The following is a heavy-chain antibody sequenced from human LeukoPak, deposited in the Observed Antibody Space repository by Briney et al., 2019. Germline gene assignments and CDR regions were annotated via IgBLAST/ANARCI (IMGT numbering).Heavy chain of an antibody. V-gene: IGHV4-4*07. D-gene: IGHD4-17*01. CDR1: GGSISSYY. Sequence: SETLSLTCTVSGGSISSYYWSWIRQPAGKGLEWIGRIYTSGSTNYNPSLKSRVTMSVDTSKNQFSLKLSSVTAADTAVYYCARGINYGDLPGYFDYWGQGTLVTVSS. CDR2: IYTSGST. CDR3: ARGINYGDLPGYFDY. J-gene: IGHJ4*02.